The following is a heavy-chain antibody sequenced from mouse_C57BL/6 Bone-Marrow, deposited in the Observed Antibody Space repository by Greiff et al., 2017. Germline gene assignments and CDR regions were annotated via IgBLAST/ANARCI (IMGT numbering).Heavy chain of an antibody. CDR3: AKHPTVVGDYYAMDY. CDR2: IWGGGST. V-gene: IGHV2-9*01. Sequence: VQLVESGPGLVAPSQSLSITCTVSGFSLPSYGVAWFRPPPGKGLGWLGVIWGGGSTHYNSALMSRLSISKDNSKSQVFLKMNSLQTDDTAMYYCAKHPTVVGDYYAMDYWGQGTSGTVSS. CDR1: GFSLPSYG. D-gene: IGHD1-1*01. J-gene: IGHJ4*01.